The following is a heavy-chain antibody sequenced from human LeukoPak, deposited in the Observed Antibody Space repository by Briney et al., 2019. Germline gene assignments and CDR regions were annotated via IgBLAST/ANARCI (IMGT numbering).Heavy chain of an antibody. CDR2: ISYDGSNK. CDR1: GFTFSSYG. V-gene: IGHV3-30*03. Sequence: GGSLRLSCAASGFTFSSYGMHWVRQAPGKGLEWVAVISYDGSNKYYADSVKGRFTISRDNSKNTLYLQMNSLRAEDTAVYYCALGQQWLTPDYWGQGTLVNVFS. J-gene: IGHJ4*02. D-gene: IGHD6-19*01. CDR3: ALGQQWLTPDY.